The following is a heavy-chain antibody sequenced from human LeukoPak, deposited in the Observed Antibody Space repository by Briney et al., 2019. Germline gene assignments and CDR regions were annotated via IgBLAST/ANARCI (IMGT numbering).Heavy chain of an antibody. J-gene: IGHJ4*02. CDR3: ARGYDFWSGFWDY. Sequence: SETLSLTCTVSGGSISSYYWSWIRQPPGKGLEWIGYIYYSGSTNYYTSLKSRVTISVDTSKKQFSLKLSSVTAADTAVYYCARGYDFWSGFWDYWGQGTLVTVSS. D-gene: IGHD3-3*01. CDR2: IYYSGST. V-gene: IGHV4-59*01. CDR1: GGSISSYY.